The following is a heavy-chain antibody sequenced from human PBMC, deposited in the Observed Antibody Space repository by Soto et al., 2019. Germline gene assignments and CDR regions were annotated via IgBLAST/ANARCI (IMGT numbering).Heavy chain of an antibody. V-gene: IGHV4-34*01. CDR3: AQRTLTNWFDP. Sequence: SETLSLTYAVYGGSFSDFYWNWIRQSPGKGLEWIGEINHSGDTNYNPSLKSRVTISVDTSKNQFSLQLNSVTATDTAVYYCAQRTLTNWFDPWGQGTPVTVSS. D-gene: IGHD4-4*01. CDR1: GGSFSDFY. J-gene: IGHJ5*02. CDR2: INHSGDT.